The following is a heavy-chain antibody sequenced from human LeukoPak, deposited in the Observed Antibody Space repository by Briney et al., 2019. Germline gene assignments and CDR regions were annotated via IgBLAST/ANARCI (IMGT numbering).Heavy chain of an antibody. CDR1: GFTVSSNY. J-gene: IGHJ6*02. V-gene: IGHV3-53*01. Sequence: GGSLRLSCAASGFTVSSNYMSWVRQAPGKGLEWVSVIYSGGSTYYADSVKGRFTISRDNSKNTLYLQMNSLSAEDTAVYYCARDGITMVRGVIKYYYGMDVWGQGTTVTVSS. CDR2: IYSGGST. D-gene: IGHD3-10*01. CDR3: ARDGITMVRGVIKYYYGMDV.